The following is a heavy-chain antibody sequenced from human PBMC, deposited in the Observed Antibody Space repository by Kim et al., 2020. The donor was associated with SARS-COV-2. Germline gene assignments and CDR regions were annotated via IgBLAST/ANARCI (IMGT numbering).Heavy chain of an antibody. J-gene: IGHJ4*02. CDR1: GYTFTTYG. CDR3: ATGAGTYSPDY. D-gene: IGHD1-26*01. V-gene: IGHV1-3*01. Sequence: ASVKVSCKASGYTFTTYGIHWVRQAPGQRLEGMGWINVGNGNTKHSQKFQDRVTIARDTSTSTAYMEVSSLRSEDTAVYYCATGAGTYSPDYWGQGTLVTVSS. CDR2: INVGNGNT.